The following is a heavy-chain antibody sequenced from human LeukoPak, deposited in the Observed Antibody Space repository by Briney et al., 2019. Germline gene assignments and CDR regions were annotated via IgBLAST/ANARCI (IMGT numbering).Heavy chain of an antibody. J-gene: IGHJ6*02. CDR3: AREAGLGYCSSTSCYDPYYYYGMDV. Sequence: ASVTVSCTASGYTFTSYGISWVRQAPGQGLEWMGWISAYNGNTNYAQKLQGRVTMTTDTSTSTAYMELRSLRSDDTAVYYCAREAGLGYCSSTSCYDPYYYYGMDVWGQGTTVTVSS. V-gene: IGHV1-18*01. D-gene: IGHD2-2*01. CDR2: ISAYNGNT. CDR1: GYTFTSYG.